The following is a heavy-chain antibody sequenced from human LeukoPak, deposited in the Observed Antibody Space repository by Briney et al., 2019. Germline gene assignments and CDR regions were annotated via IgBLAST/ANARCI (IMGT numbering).Heavy chain of an antibody. J-gene: IGHJ6*02. CDR2: IRSKANSYAT. Sequence: GGSLKLSCAASGFTFSGSAMHWVRQASGKGLEWVGRIRSKANSYATAYAASVKGRFTISRDDSKNTAYLQMNSLKTEDTAEYYCTRHRHYDYVWGSYRYYYYGMDVWGQGTTVTVSS. V-gene: IGHV3-73*01. CDR3: TRHRHYDYVWGSYRYYYYGMDV. CDR1: GFTFSGSA. D-gene: IGHD3-16*02.